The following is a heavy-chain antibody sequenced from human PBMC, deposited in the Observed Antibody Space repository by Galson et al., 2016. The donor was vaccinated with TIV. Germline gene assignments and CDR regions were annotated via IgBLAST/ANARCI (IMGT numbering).Heavy chain of an antibody. CDR1: GFTVSGTS. CDR2: IYSAGNT. V-gene: IGHV3-53*01. Sequence: LRLSCAGSGFTVSGTSMSRVRQAPGKGLEWVSLIYSAGNTFYADSVKGRFTLSRDNSKNTVYLQISSLRVEGTAVYYCARVSGVVRGYGLDVWGQGTMVTVAS. CDR3: ARVSGVVRGYGLDV. J-gene: IGHJ6*02. D-gene: IGHD3-10*01.